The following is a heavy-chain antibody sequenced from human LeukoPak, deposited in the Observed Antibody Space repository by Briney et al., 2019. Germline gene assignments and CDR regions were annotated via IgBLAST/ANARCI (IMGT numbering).Heavy chain of an antibody. J-gene: IGHJ4*02. V-gene: IGHV3-74*01. CDR2: INSDGSST. D-gene: IGHD4-17*01. Sequence: PGGSLKLSCAASGFTFSSYWMHWVRQAPGKGLVWVSRINSDGSSTSYADSVKGRFTISGDNAKNTLYLQMNSLRAEDTAVYYCASGGVGYGDYNYYFDYWGQGTLVTVSS. CDR3: ASGGVGYGDYNYYFDY. CDR1: GFTFSSYW.